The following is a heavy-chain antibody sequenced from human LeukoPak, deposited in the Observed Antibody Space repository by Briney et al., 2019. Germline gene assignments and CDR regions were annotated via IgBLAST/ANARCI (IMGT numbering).Heavy chain of an antibody. CDR2: INPSGGST. CDR1: GYTFTSYY. J-gene: IGHJ5*02. CDR3: ARRARDDYGDYSWFDP. V-gene: IGHV1-46*01. Sequence: ASVKVSCKASGYTFTSYYMHWVRQAPGQGLEWMGIINPSGGSTSYAQKFQGRVTMTRDTSTSTVYMELSSLRSEDTAVYYCARRARDDYGDYSWFDPWGQGTLVTVSS. D-gene: IGHD4-17*01.